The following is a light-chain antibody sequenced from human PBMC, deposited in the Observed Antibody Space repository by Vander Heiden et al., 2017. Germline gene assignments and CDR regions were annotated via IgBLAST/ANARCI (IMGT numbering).Light chain of an antibody. CDR1: QSVSASK. J-gene: IGKJ1*01. CDR2: GAS. Sequence: EIVLTQSPGTLSLSPGERATLPCRASQSVSASKIAWYQQKPGQAPRLVIYGASSRATGMPDRFSGSGSGTDFTLTISRLEPEDFAVYYCQQFGSSPWTFGLGTKVEIK. CDR3: QQFGSSPWT. V-gene: IGKV3-20*01.